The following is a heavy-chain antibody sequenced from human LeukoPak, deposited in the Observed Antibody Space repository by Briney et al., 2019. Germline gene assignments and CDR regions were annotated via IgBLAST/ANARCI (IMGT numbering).Heavy chain of an antibody. CDR2: TSSSSSYI. V-gene: IGHV3-21*04. J-gene: IGHJ4*02. Sequence: GGSLRLSCAASGFTFSSYSMNWIRQAPGKGLEWVSSTSSSSSYIYYADSVKGRFTISRDNAKNSLYLQMNSLRAEDTAVYYCAKEGTITAYNFDYWGQGTLVTVSS. CDR3: AKEGTITAYNFDY. CDR1: GFTFSSYS. D-gene: IGHD5-12*01.